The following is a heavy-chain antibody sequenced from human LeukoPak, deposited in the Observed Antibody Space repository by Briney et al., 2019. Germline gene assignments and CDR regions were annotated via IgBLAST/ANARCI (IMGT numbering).Heavy chain of an antibody. J-gene: IGHJ4*02. CDR3: AKELDTMFFDY. Sequence: PGGSLRLSCATSGFNFYRYTIYWVRHAPGKGLEWVSLAGWAGGTTFYSDSVRGRFTISRDSGRKSVYLQMNSLTTDDTAFYFCAKELDTMFFDYWGQGALVTVSS. V-gene: IGHV3-43*01. D-gene: IGHD3-10*02. CDR2: AGWAGGTT. CDR1: GFNFYRYT.